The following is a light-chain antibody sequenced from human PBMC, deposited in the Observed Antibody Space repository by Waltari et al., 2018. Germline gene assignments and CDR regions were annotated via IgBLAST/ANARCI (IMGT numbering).Light chain of an antibody. CDR3: QHYVRLPAT. CDR2: ATS. V-gene: IGKV3-20*01. CDR1: QSINTF. J-gene: IGKJ1*01. Sequence: IVLTQSPGTLSLSPGESATLSCRASQSINTFLAWYQQRPGQSPRLLIYATSSRATGIPDRFSGSGSGTDFSLTISRLEPEDFAVYFCQHYVRLPATFGQGTKVEIK.